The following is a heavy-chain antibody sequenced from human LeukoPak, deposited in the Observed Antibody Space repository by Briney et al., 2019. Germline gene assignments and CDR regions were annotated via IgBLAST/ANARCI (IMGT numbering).Heavy chain of an antibody. CDR1: GGSFSGYY. D-gene: IGHD7-27*01. Sequence: SETLSLTCAVYGGSFSGYYWSWIRQPPGKGLEWIGYIYDSGSTNYNPALTSRVTISVDTSKNQFSLNLSSVTAADTAVYYCARVPAQLGMYFDYWGQGNLVTVSS. CDR3: ARVPAQLGMYFDY. CDR2: IYDSGST. J-gene: IGHJ4*02. V-gene: IGHV4-59*01.